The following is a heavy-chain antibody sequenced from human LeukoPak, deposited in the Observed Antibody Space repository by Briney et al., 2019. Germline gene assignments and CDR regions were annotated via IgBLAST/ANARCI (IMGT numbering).Heavy chain of an antibody. V-gene: IGHV3-7*01. Sequence: GGSLRLSCDTSGFTFASYWMTWVRQAPGKGLEWVANIRQDGSIKYYLVSVKGRVTISRDNATNSLYLQMTSLRGEDTAVYYCARDGEFCSGTSCYDRYDYWGQGTLVTVSS. CDR1: GFTFASYW. J-gene: IGHJ4*02. D-gene: IGHD2-2*01. CDR2: IRQDGSIK. CDR3: ARDGEFCSGTSCYDRYDY.